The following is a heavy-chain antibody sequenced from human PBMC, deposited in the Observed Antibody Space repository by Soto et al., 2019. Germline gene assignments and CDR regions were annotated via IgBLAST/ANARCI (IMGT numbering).Heavy chain of an antibody. CDR3: ARDRYDILTGYYTPGL. CDR2: IIPILGIA. Sequence: QVQLVQSGAEVKKPGSSVKVSCKASGGTFRSYTISWVRQAPGQGREWMGRIIPILGIANYAQKLQGRVRITTDKSTSTGYMELSRPRSENKAVYYCARDRYDILTGYYTPGLWGQGPMVTVSS. V-gene: IGHV1-69*08. CDR1: GGTFRSYT. J-gene: IGHJ3*01. D-gene: IGHD3-9*01.